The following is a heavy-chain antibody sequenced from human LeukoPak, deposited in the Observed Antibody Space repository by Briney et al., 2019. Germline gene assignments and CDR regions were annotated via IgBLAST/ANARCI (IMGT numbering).Heavy chain of an antibody. CDR1: GYTFTSYD. D-gene: IGHD2-15*01. CDR2: MNPNSGNT. CDR3: ARGVGYCSGGSCYYNWFDP. J-gene: IGHJ5*02. Sequence: ASVKVSCKASGYTFTSYDINWVRQATGQGLEWMGWMNPNSGNTGYAQKLQGRVTMTRNTSISTAYMELSGLRSEDTAVYYCARGVGYCSGGSCYYNWFDPWGQGTLVTVSS. V-gene: IGHV1-8*01.